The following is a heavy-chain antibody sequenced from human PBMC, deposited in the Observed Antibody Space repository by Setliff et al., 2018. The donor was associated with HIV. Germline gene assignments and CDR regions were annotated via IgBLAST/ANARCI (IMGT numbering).Heavy chain of an antibody. CDR1: GGIIGKYT. D-gene: IGHD3-9*01. J-gene: IGHJ6*02. CDR2: ITPALGTR. CDR3: ARGNSNDWDHPGVAMDV. Sequence: SVKVSCKASGGIIGKYTISWLRQAPGQGLEWLGGITPALGTRNYAQRFQGRVTITADAPTSTVYMDLRSLKSEDTAIYYCARGNSNDWDHPGVAMDVWGQGTTVTVSS. V-gene: IGHV1-69*13.